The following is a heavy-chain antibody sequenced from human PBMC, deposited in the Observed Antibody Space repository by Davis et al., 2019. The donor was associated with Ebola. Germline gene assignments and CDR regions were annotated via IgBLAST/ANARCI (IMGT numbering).Heavy chain of an antibody. CDR1: GFTVRNNH. CDR2: FYRGGPT. Sequence: GESLKISCAASGFTVRNNHISWVRQAPGKGLEWVSVFYRGGPTHYADSVQGRFTISRDNAKNSLYLQMNSLRAEDTAVYYCARDLYRARDYWGQGTLVTVSS. CDR3: ARDLYRARDY. J-gene: IGHJ4*02. D-gene: IGHD5/OR15-5a*01. V-gene: IGHV3-66*01.